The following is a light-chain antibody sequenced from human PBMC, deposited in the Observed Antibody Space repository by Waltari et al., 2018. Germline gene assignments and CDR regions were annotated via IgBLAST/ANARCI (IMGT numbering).Light chain of an antibody. CDR1: QSVNNY. CDR3: QQYSSSPLT. J-gene: IGKJ3*01. CDR2: GAS. Sequence: EIVLTQSPGTLSLSPGERATFSCRASQSVNNYLAWFQQKPGQAPRLLIHGASSRATGIPDRISGSGSGTDFTLTISGLEPQDFAVYYCQQYSSSPLTFGPGTKVDIK. V-gene: IGKV3-20*01.